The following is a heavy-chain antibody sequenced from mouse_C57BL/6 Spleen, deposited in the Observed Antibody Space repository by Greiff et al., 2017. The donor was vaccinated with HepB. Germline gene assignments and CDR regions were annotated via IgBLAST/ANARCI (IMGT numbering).Heavy chain of an antibody. D-gene: IGHD1-1*01. Sequence: VQGVESGPGLVAPSQSLSITCTVSGFSLTSYGVHWVRQPPGKGLEWLVVIWSDGSTTYNSALKSRLSISKDNSKSQVFLKMNSLQTDDTAMYYCARQGYYGSPYYAMDYWGQGTSVTVSS. J-gene: IGHJ4*01. CDR3: ARQGYYGSPYYAMDY. CDR1: GFSLTSYG. V-gene: IGHV2-6-1*01. CDR2: IWSDGST.